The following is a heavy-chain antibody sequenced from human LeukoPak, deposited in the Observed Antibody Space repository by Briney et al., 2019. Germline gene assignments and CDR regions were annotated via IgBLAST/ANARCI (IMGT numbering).Heavy chain of an antibody. CDR2: IRYDGSNK. CDR1: GFTFSDYG. D-gene: IGHD1/OR15-1a*01. V-gene: IGHV3-30*02. J-gene: IGHJ4*02. CDR3: AKEGTASKPSDLDY. Sequence: PGGSLRLSCAASGFTFSDYGIHWVRQAPGQGLEWVAFIRYDGSNKYYADSVKGRFTISRDNSKNTVYMQMNSLRADDKAVYYCAKEGTASKPSDLDYWGQGTLVTVSS.